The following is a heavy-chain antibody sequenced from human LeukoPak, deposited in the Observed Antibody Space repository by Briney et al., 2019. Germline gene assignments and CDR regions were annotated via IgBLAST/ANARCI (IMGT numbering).Heavy chain of an antibody. V-gene: IGHV6-1*01. CDR3: ARTYYYGSGDWFDP. CDR1: GDSVSSNSAA. Sequence: SQTLSLTCAISGDSVSSNSAAWNWTRQSPSRGLEWLGSTYYRSKWYNDYAVSVKSRITINPDTSKNQFSLQLNSVTPEDTAVYYCARTYYYGSGDWFDPWGQGTLVTVSS. J-gene: IGHJ5*02. D-gene: IGHD3-10*01. CDR2: TYYRSKWYN.